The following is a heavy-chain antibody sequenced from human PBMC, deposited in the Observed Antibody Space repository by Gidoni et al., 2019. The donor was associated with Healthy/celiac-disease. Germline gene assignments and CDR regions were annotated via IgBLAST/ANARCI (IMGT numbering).Heavy chain of an antibody. CDR3: ARDYDILTCYYH. J-gene: IGHJ5*02. D-gene: IGHD3-9*01. V-gene: IGHV1-2*02. Sequence: QVQLVQSGAEVKKSGASVKASCKASGYTFTGYYMHWVRQAPGQGLEWMGWFNPNSGGTNYAQKFQGRVTMTSDSSLSTAYMELGRLGSDDTAVYYCARDYDILTCYYHWGQGTLVTVSS. CDR1: GYTFTGYY. CDR2: FNPNSGGT.